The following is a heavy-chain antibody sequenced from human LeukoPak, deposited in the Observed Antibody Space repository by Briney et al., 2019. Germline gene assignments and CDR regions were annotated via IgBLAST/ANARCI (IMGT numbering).Heavy chain of an antibody. J-gene: IGHJ4*02. V-gene: IGHV1-69*05. D-gene: IGHD3-22*01. CDR2: IIPIFGTA. CDR3: ARGVNYYDSSGYS. Sequence: SVKVSCKASGGTFSSYAISWVRQAPGQGLEWMGGIIPIFGTANYAQKFQGRVTITTDESTSTAYMERSSLRSEDTAVYYCARGVNYYDSSGYSWGQGTLVTVSS. CDR1: GGTFSSYA.